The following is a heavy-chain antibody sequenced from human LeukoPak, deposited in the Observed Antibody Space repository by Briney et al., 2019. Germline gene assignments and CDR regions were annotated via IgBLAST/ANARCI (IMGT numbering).Heavy chain of an antibody. V-gene: IGHV5-51*01. CDR3: ARHARSGNYNGAFDI. CDR1: GYSFTSYW. D-gene: IGHD3-22*01. Sequence: GESLKISCKGSGYSFTSYWIGWVRQMPGKGLEWMGVVYPADSDTRYSPSFQGQFTISADKSISTAYLQWSSLKASDTAIYYCARHARSGNYNGAFDIWGQGTMVIVSS. CDR2: VYPADSDT. J-gene: IGHJ3*02.